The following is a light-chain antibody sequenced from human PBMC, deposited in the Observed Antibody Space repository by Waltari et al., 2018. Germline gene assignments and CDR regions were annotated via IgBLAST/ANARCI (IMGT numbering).Light chain of an antibody. J-gene: IGKJ4*01. V-gene: IGKV3-20*01. CDR1: QSVSSSY. CDR2: GAS. Sequence: EIVLTQSPGTLSLSPGERGTLSCRASQSVSSSYLAWYQQKPGQAPSLLIYGASSRVTGIPDRFSGSGSGADFTLTISRLEPEDFAVYYCQQYGSSPTFGGGTKVEIK. CDR3: QQYGSSPT.